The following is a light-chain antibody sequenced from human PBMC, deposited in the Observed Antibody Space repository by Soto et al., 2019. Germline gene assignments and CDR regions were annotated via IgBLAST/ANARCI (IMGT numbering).Light chain of an antibody. Sequence: EIVLTQSPGTLSLSPGERATLSCRASQSVSSSYLAWYQQKPGQAPRLLIYGASSRATGIPDRFSGSGSGTDFTFTFSRLEPEDFAVYYCQQYGSSPWTFGQGTKVDI. V-gene: IGKV3-20*01. CDR2: GAS. CDR3: QQYGSSPWT. J-gene: IGKJ1*01. CDR1: QSVSSSY.